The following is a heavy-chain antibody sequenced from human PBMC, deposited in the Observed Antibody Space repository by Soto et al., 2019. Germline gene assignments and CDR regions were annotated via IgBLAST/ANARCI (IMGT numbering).Heavy chain of an antibody. CDR1: GGSISSSTYN. CDR2: IYHSGSP. Sequence: LSLTCTVSGGSISSSTYNWGWIRQPPGKRLEWIGNIYHSGSPYYNPSLKSRVTISVDTSRNQLSLKLSSVTAADTAVYYCARSPTAVTTPRRDTFDVWGQGTMVTVSS. V-gene: IGHV4-39*01. J-gene: IGHJ3*01. CDR3: ARSPTAVTTPRRDTFDV. D-gene: IGHD4-17*01.